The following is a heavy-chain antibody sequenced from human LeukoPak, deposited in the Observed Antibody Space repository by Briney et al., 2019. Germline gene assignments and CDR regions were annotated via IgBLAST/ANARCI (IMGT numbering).Heavy chain of an antibody. CDR3: ARTYYYDSSGDPFDY. Sequence: ASVKVSCKASGYTFTSYYMHWVRQAPGQGLEWMGIINPCGGSTSYAQKFQGRVTMTRDTSTSTAYMELSSLRSEDTAVYYCARTYYYDSSGDPFDYWGQGTLVTVSS. D-gene: IGHD3-22*01. CDR2: INPCGGST. J-gene: IGHJ4*02. CDR1: GYTFTSYY. V-gene: IGHV1-46*01.